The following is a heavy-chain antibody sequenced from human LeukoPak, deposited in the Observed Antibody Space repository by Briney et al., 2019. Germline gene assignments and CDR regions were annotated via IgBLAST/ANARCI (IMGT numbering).Heavy chain of an antibody. D-gene: IGHD3-22*01. J-gene: IGHJ4*02. Sequence: GGSLRLSCAASGFTFSSYAMSWVRQAPGKGLEWVSAISGSGGSTYYADSVKGRFTISRDNSKNTLYLQMNSLRAEDTAVYYCAKDSSYYYDSSGYSPILHYFDYWGQGTLVTVSS. V-gene: IGHV3-23*01. CDR2: ISGSGGST. CDR1: GFTFSSYA. CDR3: AKDSSYYYDSSGYSPILHYFDY.